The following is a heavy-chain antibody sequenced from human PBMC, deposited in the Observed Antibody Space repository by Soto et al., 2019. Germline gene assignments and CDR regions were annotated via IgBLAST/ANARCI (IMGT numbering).Heavy chain of an antibody. CDR3: TRRGYCSGGSCPLGFDY. D-gene: IGHD2-15*01. V-gene: IGHV1-46*03. CDR2: LNPRDGAT. CDR1: GNTFTTYY. Sequence: ASVKVSCKASGNTFTTYYVHWVRQAPGQGLEWMGVLNPRDGATSYAQKFQGRVTMTRDTSTSTVYMEMSSLRSEDTAMYYCTRRGYCSGGSCPLGFDYWGLGDLVTVSS. J-gene: IGHJ4*02.